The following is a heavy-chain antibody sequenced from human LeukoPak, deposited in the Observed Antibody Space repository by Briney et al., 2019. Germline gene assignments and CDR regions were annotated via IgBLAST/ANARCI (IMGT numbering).Heavy chain of an antibody. CDR1: GGTFSSYA. CDR2: IIPIFGTA. V-gene: IGHV1-69*13. Sequence: SVKVSCKASGGTFSSYAISWARQAPGQGLEWMGGIIPIFGTANYAQKFQGRVTITADESTSTAYMGLSSLRSEDTAVYYCARDRSIASYNFDYWGQGTLVTVSS. J-gene: IGHJ4*02. D-gene: IGHD6-6*01. CDR3: ARDRSIASYNFDY.